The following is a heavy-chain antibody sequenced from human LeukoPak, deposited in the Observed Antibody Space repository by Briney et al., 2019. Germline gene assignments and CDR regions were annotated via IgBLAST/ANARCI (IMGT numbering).Heavy chain of an antibody. V-gene: IGHV3-9*01. CDR2: ISWNSGSI. J-gene: IGHJ4*02. CDR1: GFTFDDYA. D-gene: IGHD3-16*02. Sequence: PGGSLRLSCAASGFTFDDYAMHWVRQGPGKGLEWVSGISWNSGSIGYADSVKGRFTISRDNAKNSLYLQMNSLRAEDTAVYYCARVGHMITFGGVIVDYWGQGTLVTVSS. CDR3: ARVGHMITFGGVIVDY.